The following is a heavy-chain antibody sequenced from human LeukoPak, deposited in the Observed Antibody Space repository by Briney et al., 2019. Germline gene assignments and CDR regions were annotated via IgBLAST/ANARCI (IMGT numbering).Heavy chain of an antibody. CDR1: GFTVSSNY. CDR3: ARERRQWPNYCGMDV. J-gene: IGHJ6*02. V-gene: IGHV3-66*02. D-gene: IGHD6-19*01. CDR2: IYSGGST. Sequence: GGSLRLSCAASGFTVSSNYMSWVRQAPGKGLEWVSVIYSGGSTYYADSVKGRFTISRDNSKNTLYLQMNSLRAEDTAVYYCARERRQWPNYCGMDVWGQGTTVTVSS.